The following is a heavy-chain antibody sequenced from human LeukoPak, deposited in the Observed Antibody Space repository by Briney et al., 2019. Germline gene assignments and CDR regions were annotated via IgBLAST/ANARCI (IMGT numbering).Heavy chain of an antibody. CDR3: AKGGTYYYDSSGLGGMDV. Sequence: GGSLRLSCAASGFTFSGYSMKWVRQAPGKGLEWVSYISSTSSTIYYADSVKGRFTISRDNSKNTLYLQMNSLRAEDTAVYYCAKGGTYYYDSSGLGGMDVWGQGTTVTVSS. D-gene: IGHD3-22*01. V-gene: IGHV3-48*01. CDR1: GFTFSGYS. CDR2: ISSTSSTI. J-gene: IGHJ6*02.